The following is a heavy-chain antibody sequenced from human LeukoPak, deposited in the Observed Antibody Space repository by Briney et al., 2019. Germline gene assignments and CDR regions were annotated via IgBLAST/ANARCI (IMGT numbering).Heavy chain of an antibody. J-gene: IGHJ3*02. D-gene: IGHD6-6*01. V-gene: IGHV3-21*01. Sequence: GGSLRLSCAASGFTFSNYVMGWDRQAPGKGLEWVSSISSSSSYTYYADSVKGRFTISRDNSKNTLYLQMNSLRAEDTAVYYCAKDLGIAARSRFDIWGQGTMVTVSS. CDR1: GFTFSNYV. CDR2: ISSSSSYT. CDR3: AKDLGIAARSRFDI.